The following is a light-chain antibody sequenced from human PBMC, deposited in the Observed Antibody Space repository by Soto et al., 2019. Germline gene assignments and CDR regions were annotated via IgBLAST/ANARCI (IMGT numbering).Light chain of an antibody. Sequence: DVVMTQSPLSLPVTLGQPASISCRSSQSLLHSDGNTYLNWFQQRPDQSPRRLIYQVSNRDSGVPDRFSGSGSGTDFTLNISRVEAEDVGVYYCMQGSHWPPWTFGQGTKVEIK. V-gene: IGKV2-30*02. CDR1: QSLLHSDGNTY. CDR3: MQGSHWPPWT. CDR2: QVS. J-gene: IGKJ1*01.